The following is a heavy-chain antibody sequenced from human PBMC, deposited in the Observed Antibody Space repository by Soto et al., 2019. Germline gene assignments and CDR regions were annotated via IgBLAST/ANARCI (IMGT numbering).Heavy chain of an antibody. V-gene: IGHV3-30*18. J-gene: IGHJ4*02. CDR3: AKEKRSGSHTFDY. CDR1: GFTFSSYG. D-gene: IGHD3-10*01. CDR2: ISYDGSNK. Sequence: QVQLVESGGGVVQPGRSLRLSCAASGFTFSSYGMHWVHQAPGKGLEWVAVISYDGSNKYYADSVKGRFTISRDNSKNTRYRQMNSGRAEDRAVYYCAKEKRSGSHTFDYGGQETLVTVSS.